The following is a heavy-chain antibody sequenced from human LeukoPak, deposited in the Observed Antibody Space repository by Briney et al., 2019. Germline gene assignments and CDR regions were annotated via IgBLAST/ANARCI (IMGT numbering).Heavy chain of an antibody. V-gene: IGHV1-69*13. D-gene: IGHD3-3*01. CDR3: ARGEELRFLEWLGPN. CDR1: GGTFSSYA. Sequence: SVKVSCKASGGTFSSYAISWVRQAPGQGLEWMGGIIPIFGTANYAQKFQGRVTITADESTSTAYMELSSLRSEDTAVYYCARGEELRFLEWLGPNWGQGTLVTVSS. J-gene: IGHJ4*02. CDR2: IIPIFGTA.